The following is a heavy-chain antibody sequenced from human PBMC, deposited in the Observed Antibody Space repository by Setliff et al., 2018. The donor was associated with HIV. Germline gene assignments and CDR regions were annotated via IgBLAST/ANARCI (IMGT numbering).Heavy chain of an antibody. J-gene: IGHJ4*02. D-gene: IGHD2-2*01. CDR2: IAWTDAK. CDR1: GFSLTTSGMG. CDR3: ARIYGLSPPV. V-gene: IGHV2-70*11. Sequence: SGPTLVNPTQTLTLTCTFSGFSLTTSGMGIYWIRQPPGKALEWLARIAWTDAKNYNTSLKTSLTVSWDTSNNQVVLTMTNMDPVDTGTYYCARIYGLSPPVWGQGTQVTVSS.